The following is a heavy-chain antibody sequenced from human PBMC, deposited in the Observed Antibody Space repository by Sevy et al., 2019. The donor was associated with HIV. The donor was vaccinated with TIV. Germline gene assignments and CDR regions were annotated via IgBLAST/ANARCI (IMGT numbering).Heavy chain of an antibody. CDR3: TTRDSSGYYFH. D-gene: IGHD3-22*01. Sequence: GGSLRLSCAASGFTFSNAWMSWVRQAPGKGLEWVGHIKSKTDGGTTDYAAPVKGRFTISRDDSKNTLYLQMNSLKTEDTAVYYCTTRDSSGYYFHWGQGTLVTVSS. J-gene: IGHJ1*01. CDR1: GFTFSNAW. CDR2: IKSKTDGGTT. V-gene: IGHV3-15*01.